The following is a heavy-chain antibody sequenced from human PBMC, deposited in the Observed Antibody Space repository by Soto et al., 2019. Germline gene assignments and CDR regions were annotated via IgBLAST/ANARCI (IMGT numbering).Heavy chain of an antibody. CDR3: ARGSGAAGVTFDC. V-gene: IGHV3-33*01. D-gene: IGHD6-13*01. CDR1: GFTFSSYG. J-gene: IGHJ4*02. CDR2: IWYDGSNK. Sequence: PGGSLRLSCAASGFTFSSYGMHWVRQAPGKGLEWVAVIWYDGSNKYYADSVKGRFTISRDNSKNTLYLQMNSLRAEDTAVYYCARGSGAAGVTFDCWGQGTLVTVSS.